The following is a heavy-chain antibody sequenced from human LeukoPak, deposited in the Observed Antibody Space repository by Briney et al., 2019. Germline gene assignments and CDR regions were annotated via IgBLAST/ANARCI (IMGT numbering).Heavy chain of an antibody. Sequence: GGSLRLSCAASGFTFSSYAMSWVRQDPGKGLEWVSDISGGGATTFYADSVKGRFTISRDNSKNTLYLQLSSLRAEDTAVYYCAKSTGYSTTGRDFDSWGRGTLVTVSS. CDR3: AKSTGYSTTGRDFDS. CDR2: ISGGGATT. V-gene: IGHV3-23*01. D-gene: IGHD6-13*01. J-gene: IGHJ4*02. CDR1: GFTFSSYA.